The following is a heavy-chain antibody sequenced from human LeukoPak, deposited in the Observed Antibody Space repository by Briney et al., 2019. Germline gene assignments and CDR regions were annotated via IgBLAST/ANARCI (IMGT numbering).Heavy chain of an antibody. CDR2: ISSSGSTI. Sequence: GGSLRLSCAASGFTFSDYYMSWIRQAPGKGLEWVSYISSSGSTIYYADSVKGRFTISRDNAKNSLYLQMNSLRAEDTAMYYCARTVGATYHDAFDIWGQGTMVTVSS. CDR1: GFTFSDYY. V-gene: IGHV3-11*01. D-gene: IGHD1-26*01. CDR3: ARTVGATYHDAFDI. J-gene: IGHJ3*02.